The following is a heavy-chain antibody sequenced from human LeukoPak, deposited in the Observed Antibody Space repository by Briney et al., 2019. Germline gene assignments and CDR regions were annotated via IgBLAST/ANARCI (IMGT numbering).Heavy chain of an antibody. Sequence: GGCLRLSCAVSGFTFSSYAMSWVRRAPGKGLEWVSSISISPGSTYYADSVKGRFTLSRDNSESTLYLQMNSLRAEDTAVYYCVQGGGGNWFAPWGQGTLVTVSS. CDR2: ISISPGST. J-gene: IGHJ5*02. CDR3: VQGGGGNWFAP. D-gene: IGHD3-10*01. CDR1: GFTFSSYA. V-gene: IGHV3-23*01.